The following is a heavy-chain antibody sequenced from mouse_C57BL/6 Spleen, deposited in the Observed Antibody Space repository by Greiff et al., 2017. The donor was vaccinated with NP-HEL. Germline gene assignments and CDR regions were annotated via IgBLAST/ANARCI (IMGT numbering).Heavy chain of an antibody. J-gene: IGHJ2*01. V-gene: IGHV14-4*01. Sequence: VQLQQSGAELVRPGASVKLSCTASGFNIKDDYMHWVKQRPEQGLEWIGWIDPENGDTEYASKFQGKATITADTSSNTAYLQLSSLPSEDTAVYYCTTTRPGYWGQGTTLTVSS. CDR2: IDPENGDT. D-gene: IGHD3-3*01. CDR1: GFNIKDDY. CDR3: TTTRPGY.